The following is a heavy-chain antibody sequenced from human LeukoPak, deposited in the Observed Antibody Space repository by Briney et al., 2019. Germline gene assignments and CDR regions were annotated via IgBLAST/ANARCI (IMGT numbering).Heavy chain of an antibody. CDR2: ISNSGTNT. CDR1: GFTFSNSA. CDR3: AKDRWVQFRGNPDP. J-gene: IGHJ5*02. D-gene: IGHD5-24*01. V-gene: IGHV3-23*01. Sequence: GGSLRLSCAASGFTFSNSAMSWVRQAPGKGLEWVSFISNSGTNTNYADSVKGRFTISRDNSKNTLYLQMNSLGAEDTVVYYCAKDRWVQFRGNPDPWGQGTLVTVSS.